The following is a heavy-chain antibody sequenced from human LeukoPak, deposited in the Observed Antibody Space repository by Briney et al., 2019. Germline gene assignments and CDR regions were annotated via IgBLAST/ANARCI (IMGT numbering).Heavy chain of an antibody. V-gene: IGHV4-59*08. Sequence: SETLSLTCTVSGGSISSYYWSWIRQPPGRGLEWIGYIYYSGSTNYNPSLKSRVTISVDTSKNQFSLKLSSVTAADTAVYYCARRRSFYYDSSGYYFDYWGQGILVTVSS. D-gene: IGHD3-22*01. CDR1: GGSISSYY. CDR2: IYYSGST. J-gene: IGHJ4*02. CDR3: ARRRSFYYDSSGYYFDY.